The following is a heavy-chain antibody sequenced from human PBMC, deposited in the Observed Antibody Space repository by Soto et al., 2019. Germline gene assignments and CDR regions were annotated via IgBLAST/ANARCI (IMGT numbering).Heavy chain of an antibody. CDR3: ARGSPQVTMVRGVIYWFDP. Sequence: ASVKVSCKASGYTFTSYGISWVRQAPGQGLEWMGWISAYNGNTNYAQKLQGRVTMTTDTSTSTAYMELRSLRSDDTAVYYCARGSPQVTMVRGVIYWFDPWGQGTLVTVSS. CDR1: GYTFTSYG. CDR2: ISAYNGNT. V-gene: IGHV1-18*01. D-gene: IGHD3-10*01. J-gene: IGHJ5*02.